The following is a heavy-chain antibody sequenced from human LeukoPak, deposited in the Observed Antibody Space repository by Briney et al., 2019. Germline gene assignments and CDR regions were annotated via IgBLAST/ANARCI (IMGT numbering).Heavy chain of an antibody. J-gene: IGHJ5*02. CDR2: IIPILGIA. V-gene: IGHV1-69*02. D-gene: IGHD2-2*01. CDR1: GGTFSSCT. Sequence: SVKVSCKASGGTFSSCTISWVRQAPGQGLEWMGRIIPILGIANYAQKFQGRVTITADKSTSTAYMELSSLRSEDTAVYYCARGIGYCSSTSCRNWFDPWGQGTLVTVSS. CDR3: ARGIGYCSSTSCRNWFDP.